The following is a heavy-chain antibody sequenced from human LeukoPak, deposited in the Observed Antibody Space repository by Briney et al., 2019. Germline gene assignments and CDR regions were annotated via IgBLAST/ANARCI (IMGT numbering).Heavy chain of an antibody. CDR3: AKDGVGSNDYHAFDK. D-gene: IGHD4/OR15-4a*01. CDR1: GFTFSSYA. Sequence: GGSLRLSCAASGFTFSSYAMSWVRQAPGKGLEWVSAISGSGGSTYYADSVKGRFIISRDNSKNTLYLQMNSLRPEDTAVYYCAKDGVGSNDYHAFDKWGQGTVVTVAS. CDR2: ISGSGGST. J-gene: IGHJ3*02. V-gene: IGHV3-23*01.